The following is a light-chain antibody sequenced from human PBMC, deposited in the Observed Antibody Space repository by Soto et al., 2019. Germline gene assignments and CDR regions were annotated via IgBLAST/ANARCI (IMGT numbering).Light chain of an antibody. CDR3: QQANSFPPT. J-gene: IGKJ2*01. CDR2: AAS. Sequence: DVQMTQSPSSVSASVGDRVTITCRASQGISNWLAWYQQKPGKAPNLLIFAASSLQSGVPSRFSGSGSGTDFTLTISDLQPEDFSTYYCQQANSFPPTFGQGTKLEIK. V-gene: IGKV1-12*01. CDR1: QGISNW.